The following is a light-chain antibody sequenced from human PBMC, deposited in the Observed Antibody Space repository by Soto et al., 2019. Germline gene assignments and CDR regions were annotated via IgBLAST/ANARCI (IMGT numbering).Light chain of an antibody. CDR2: GAS. CDR3: QQYGGSLPA. Sequence: EIVLTQSPGTLSLSPGERATLSCRASQSVSQNFLAWYQQKPGQAPRLLINGASSRATGIPDRFSGSGSGTAFSLPLDRLEPADFAVFFCQQYGGSLPAFGGGTKVAIK. V-gene: IGKV3-20*01. CDR1: QSVSQNF. J-gene: IGKJ4*01.